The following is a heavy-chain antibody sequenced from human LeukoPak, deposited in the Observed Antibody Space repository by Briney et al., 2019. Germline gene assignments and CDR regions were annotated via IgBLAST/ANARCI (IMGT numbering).Heavy chain of an antibody. D-gene: IGHD6-13*01. J-gene: IGHJ4*02. CDR3: ASYISTPGRRNVDC. CDR2: INNSGST. CDR1: GGSISSGGYC. Sequence: PSPTLSLTCTVSGGSISSGGYCSSWIRQHPGKGLEWIGYINNSGSTKYNPALKSGVSISVNPIKNHFSLKLSSVTAADTAVYYCASYISTPGRRNVDCWGQGTLVTVSS. V-gene: IGHV4-31*03.